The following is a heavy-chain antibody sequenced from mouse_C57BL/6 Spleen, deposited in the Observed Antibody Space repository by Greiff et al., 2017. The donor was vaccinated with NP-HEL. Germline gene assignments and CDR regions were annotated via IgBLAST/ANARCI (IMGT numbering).Heavy chain of an antibody. CDR3: ARTITTVVAPYYYAMDY. J-gene: IGHJ4*01. CDR1: GYTFTNYW. D-gene: IGHD1-1*01. CDR2: IYPGGGYT. V-gene: IGHV1-63*01. Sequence: VQLQESGAELVRPGTSVKMSCKASGYTFTNYWIGWAKQRPGHGLEWIGDIYPGGGYTNYNEKFKGKATLTADKYSSTAYMQFSSLTSEDSAIYSCARTITTVVAPYYYAMDYWGQGTSVTVSS.